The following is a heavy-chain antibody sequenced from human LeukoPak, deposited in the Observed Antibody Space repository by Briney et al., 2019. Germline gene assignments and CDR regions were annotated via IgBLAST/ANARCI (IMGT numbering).Heavy chain of an antibody. CDR1: GFSFSSYA. Sequence: GGSLRLSCAASGFSFSSYAMSWVRQAPGKGLEWVSAISSSGGSAYYADSVKGRFTISRDNSKNTLYLQMNSLRAEDTAVYYCAKDIVVVTAGSNAFDIWGQGTMVTVSS. CDR3: AKDIVVVTAGSNAFDI. CDR2: ISSSGGSA. D-gene: IGHD2-21*02. J-gene: IGHJ3*02. V-gene: IGHV3-23*01.